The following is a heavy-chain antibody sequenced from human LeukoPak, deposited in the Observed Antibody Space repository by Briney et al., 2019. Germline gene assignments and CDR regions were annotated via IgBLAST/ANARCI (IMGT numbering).Heavy chain of an antibody. J-gene: IGHJ6*03. V-gene: IGHV3-48*03. Sequence: PGGSLRLSCAASGFTFSSYEMNWVRQAPGKGLEWVSYISSSGRTKYYADSVKGRFTISRDNAKNSLYLQMNSLRAEDTAVYYCAKGRGWEASYYYYYMDVWGKGTTVTISS. CDR1: GFTFSSYE. CDR3: AKGRGWEASYYYYYMDV. CDR2: ISSSGRTK. D-gene: IGHD1-26*01.